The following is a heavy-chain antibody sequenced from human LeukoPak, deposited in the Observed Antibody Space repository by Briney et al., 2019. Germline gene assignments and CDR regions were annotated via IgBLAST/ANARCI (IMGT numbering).Heavy chain of an antibody. V-gene: IGHV4-30-2*01. CDR1: GGSISSGGYS. CDR3: ARVVCTTTSCYARLFDP. D-gene: IGHD2-2*01. J-gene: IGHJ5*02. CDR2: IYYSGST. Sequence: SQTLSLTCAVSGGSISSGGYSWSWIRQPPGKGLEWIGYIYYSGSTNYNPSLKSRVTISVDTSKNQFSLKLSSVTAADTAVYYCARVVCTTTSCYARLFDPWGQGTLVTVSS.